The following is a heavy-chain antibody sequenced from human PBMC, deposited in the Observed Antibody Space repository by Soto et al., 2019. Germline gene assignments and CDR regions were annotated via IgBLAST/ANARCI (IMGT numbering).Heavy chain of an antibody. CDR2: INAGNGNT. Sequence: ASVKVSCKASGYTFTNYAMHWVRQAPGQRLEWMGWINAGNGNTKYSQKFQGRVTITRDTSASPAYMELSSLRSEDTAVYYCARDRQDLDYFDIWGQGTLVTVSS. J-gene: IGHJ3*02. V-gene: IGHV1-3*01. CDR1: GYTFTNYA. D-gene: IGHD2-15*01. CDR3: ARDRQDLDYFDI.